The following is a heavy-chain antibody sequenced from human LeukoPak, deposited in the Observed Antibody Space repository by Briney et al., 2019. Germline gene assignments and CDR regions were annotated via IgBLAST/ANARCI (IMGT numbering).Heavy chain of an antibody. CDR2: IYYTGTT. V-gene: IGHV4-59*01. Sequence: SETLSLTCSVSGGSISTYYWSWIRQPPGKGLEWIGYIYYTGTTNHNPSLRSRLTISVDTSRNQFSLRLSSVTAADTAVYYCAREDPQTTVPEGMDVWGHGTTVIVSS. D-gene: IGHD4-17*01. CDR3: AREDPQTTVPEGMDV. CDR1: GGSISTYY. J-gene: IGHJ6*02.